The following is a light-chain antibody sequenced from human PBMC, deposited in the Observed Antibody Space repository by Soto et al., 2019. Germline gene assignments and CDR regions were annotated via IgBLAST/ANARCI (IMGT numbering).Light chain of an antibody. Sequence: DIQLTQSPSFLSASVGDRVTITCRASQGVSSYLAWYQQKPGKAPKLLIYAASTLQSGLPSRFSGSGSGTEFTLTLRSLQPECFATYYCQQLNSYQWTFGQGTKVEIQ. CDR2: AAS. CDR1: QGVSSY. J-gene: IGKJ1*01. CDR3: QQLNSYQWT. V-gene: IGKV1-9*01.